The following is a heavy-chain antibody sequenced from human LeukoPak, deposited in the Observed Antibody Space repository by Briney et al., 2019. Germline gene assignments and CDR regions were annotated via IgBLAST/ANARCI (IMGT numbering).Heavy chain of an antibody. CDR1: GGSFSIYG. D-gene: IGHD3-3*01. CDR3: ARDLLPMTKAGVVND. V-gene: IGHV1-69*01. Sequence: GSSVKASCKASGGSFSIYGISWVRQAPGQGLEWMGGVLPIFGITNYAQRFQGRVTITADESRSTAYMELSSLTSDDTAVYYCARDLLPMTKAGVVNDWGQGSLVIVSA. J-gene: IGHJ4*02. CDR2: VLPIFGIT.